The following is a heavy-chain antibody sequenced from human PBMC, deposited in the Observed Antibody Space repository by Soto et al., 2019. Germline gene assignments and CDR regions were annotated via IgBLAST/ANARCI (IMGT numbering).Heavy chain of an antibody. CDR3: ARSRDGYNLNPIDQ. J-gene: IGHJ4*02. CDR1: TGSTNSFY. CDR2: FFYTGST. D-gene: IGHD5-12*01. Sequence: QVQLQVSGPGLVKPSATLCLSCTVSTGSTNSFYWSWIRQPPGKGLQWLGYFFYTGSTNHNPSLKSRVTISLDMSSNQFSLRLSSVTAADTAMYYCARSRDGYNLNPIDQWGQGLLVTVSS. V-gene: IGHV4-59*01.